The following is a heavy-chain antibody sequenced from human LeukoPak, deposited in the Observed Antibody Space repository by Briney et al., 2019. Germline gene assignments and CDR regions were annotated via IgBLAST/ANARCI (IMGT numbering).Heavy chain of an antibody. V-gene: IGHV3-30*18. CDR2: ISYDGSNK. CDR3: AKDDLGYCSSTSCERVLDY. Sequence: GRSLRLSCAASGFTFSSYGMHWVRQAPGKGLEWVAVISYDGSNKYYADSVKGRFTISRDNSKYTLYLEMNSLRAEDTAVYYCAKDDLGYCSSTSCERVLDYWGQGTLVTVSS. J-gene: IGHJ4*02. CDR1: GFTFSSYG. D-gene: IGHD2-2*01.